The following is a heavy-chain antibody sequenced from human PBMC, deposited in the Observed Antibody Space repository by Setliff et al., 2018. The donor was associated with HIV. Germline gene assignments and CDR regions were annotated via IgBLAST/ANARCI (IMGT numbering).Heavy chain of an antibody. D-gene: IGHD3-10*01. Sequence: NPSETLSLTCTVSGGSISSGGYYWSWIRQHPGKGLEWIGYIYYRGSTHYTPSLKSRVTISVDKSKNQFSLNLSSVTAADTAVYYCARDHGGPVDYWGQGTLVTVSS. V-gene: IGHV4-31*03. CDR3: ARDHGGPVDY. CDR2: IYYRGST. J-gene: IGHJ4*02. CDR1: GGSISSGGYY.